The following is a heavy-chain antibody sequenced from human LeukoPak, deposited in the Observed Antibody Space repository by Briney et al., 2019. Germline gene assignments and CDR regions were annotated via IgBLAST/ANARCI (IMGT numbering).Heavy chain of an antibody. J-gene: IGHJ4*02. CDR3: ARAKAGSSSGFQYYFDC. CDR2: IYTSGST. V-gene: IGHV4-4*07. Sequence: SETLSLTCTVSGGSISSYYWSWIRQPAGKGLEWIGRIYTSGSTNYNPSLKSRVTMSVDTSKNQFSLKLSSVTAADTAVYYCARAKAGSSSGFQYYFDCWGQGTLVTVSS. CDR1: GGSISSYY. D-gene: IGHD6-19*01.